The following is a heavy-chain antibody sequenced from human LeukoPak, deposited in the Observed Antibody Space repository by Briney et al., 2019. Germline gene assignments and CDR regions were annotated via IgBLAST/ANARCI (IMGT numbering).Heavy chain of an antibody. Sequence: GESLKISCKVSGYSFVTYWIGWVRQMPGKGLEWMGIIHPRDSETRYRPPFQGQDTISVDKSISTTYLQWSSLKDSDTAIYYCARLGGVGFYYSDYWGQGTLVTVPS. CDR1: GYSFVTYW. V-gene: IGHV5-51*01. CDR3: ARLGGVGFYYSDY. D-gene: IGHD2-8*02. CDR2: IHPRDSET. J-gene: IGHJ4*02.